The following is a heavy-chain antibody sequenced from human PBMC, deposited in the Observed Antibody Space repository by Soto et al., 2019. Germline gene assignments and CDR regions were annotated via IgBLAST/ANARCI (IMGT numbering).Heavy chain of an antibody. V-gene: IGHV4-39*01. CDR3: ARHLGPIAVGYYYYGMDV. J-gene: IGHJ6*02. D-gene: IGHD6-19*01. CDR2: IYYSGST. CDR1: GGSISSSSYY. Sequence: PSETLSLTCTVSGGSISSSSYYWGWIRQPPGKGLEWIGSIYYSGSTYYNPSLKSRVTISVDTSKNQFYLKLSSVTAADTAVYYCARHLGPIAVGYYYYGMDVWGQGTTVTVSS.